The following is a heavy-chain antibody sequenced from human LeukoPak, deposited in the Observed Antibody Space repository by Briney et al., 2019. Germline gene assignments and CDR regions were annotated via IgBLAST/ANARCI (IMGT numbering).Heavy chain of an antibody. Sequence: QTGGSLRLSCAASGFTFSNYGMSWVRQAPGKGLEWVSVISGSGSSTYYADSVKGRFTISRDNSKNTLYLEMNSLRAEDTAVYYCAVNCSGGSCYDYWGQGTLVTVSS. D-gene: IGHD2-15*01. CDR2: ISGSGSST. CDR1: GFTFSNYG. V-gene: IGHV3-23*01. J-gene: IGHJ4*02. CDR3: AVNCSGGSCYDY.